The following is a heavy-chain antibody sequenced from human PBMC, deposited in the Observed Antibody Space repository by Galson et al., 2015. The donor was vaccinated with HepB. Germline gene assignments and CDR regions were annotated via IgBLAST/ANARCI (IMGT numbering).Heavy chain of an antibody. CDR3: AIAVNTGHHYFCYGMDV. V-gene: IGHV3-21*01. CDR2: ISSSPSYI. CDR1: DFIFSSYS. Sequence: SLRLSCAVSDFIFSSYSMNWVRQAPGKGLEWVACISSSPSYIYYADSVKGPFTISNDNAKNSVSLQMSSLRDEDTAVYYCAIAVNTGHHYFCYGMDVWGQGTMVTVSS. J-gene: IGHJ6*02. D-gene: IGHD3-22*01.